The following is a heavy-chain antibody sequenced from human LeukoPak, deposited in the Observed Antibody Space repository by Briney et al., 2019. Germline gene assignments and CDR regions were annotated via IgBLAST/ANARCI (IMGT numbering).Heavy chain of an antibody. CDR1: GFTFSTYE. Sequence: GGSLRLSCAASGFTFSTYEMNWVRQAPGKGPEWVSYISSSGTPIYYTDSVKGRFTISRDNAKNSLYLQMNSLSAEDTAVYYCARGGWNFFLNFWGQGTLATVSS. CDR3: ARGGWNFFLNF. CDR2: ISSSGTPI. V-gene: IGHV3-48*03. J-gene: IGHJ4*02. D-gene: IGHD1-7*01.